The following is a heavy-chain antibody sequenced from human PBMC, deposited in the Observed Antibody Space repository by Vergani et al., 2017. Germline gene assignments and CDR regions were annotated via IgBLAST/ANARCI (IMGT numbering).Heavy chain of an antibody. D-gene: IGHD6-13*01. CDR3: ARHALGEIAAARFDP. V-gene: IGHV1-24*01. J-gene: IGHJ5*02. Sequence: QVQLVQSGAEVKKPGSSVKVSCKASGGTFSSYAISWVRQAPGKGLEWMGGFDPEDGETIYAQKFQGRVTMTEDTSTDTAYMELSSLRSEDTAVYYCARHALGEIAAARFDPWGQGTLVTVSS. CDR1: GGTFSSYA. CDR2: FDPEDGET.